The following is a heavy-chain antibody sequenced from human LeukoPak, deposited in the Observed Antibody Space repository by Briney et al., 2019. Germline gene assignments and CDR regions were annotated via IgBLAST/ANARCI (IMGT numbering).Heavy chain of an antibody. CDR1: GYTFTGYY. V-gene: IGHV1-2*02. J-gene: IGHJ4*02. D-gene: IGHD3-16*02. Sequence: ASVKVSFKASGYTFTGYYMHWVRQAPGQGLEWMGWINPNSGGTNYAQKFQGRVTVTRDTSISTAYMELSRLRSDDTAVYYCARAQYMITFGGVIVMSQGARDYWGQGTLVTVSS. CDR2: INPNSGGT. CDR3: ARAQYMITFGGVIVMSQGARDY.